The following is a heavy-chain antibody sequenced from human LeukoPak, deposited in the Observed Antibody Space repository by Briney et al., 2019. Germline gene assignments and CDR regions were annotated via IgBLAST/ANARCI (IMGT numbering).Heavy chain of an antibody. D-gene: IGHD3-22*01. CDR3: ARDMRSSGYYLAYYFDY. CDR1: GGTFSSSA. CDR2: IIPIVGIG. V-gene: IGHV1-69*04. Sequence: ASVKVSYKASGGTFSSSAISWVRQAPGQGLEWMGRIIPIVGIGNYAQKFQGRVTTTADESTCTVYMELSSLRSEDTAVYYCARDMRSSGYYLAYYFDYWGQGTLVTVSS. J-gene: IGHJ4*02.